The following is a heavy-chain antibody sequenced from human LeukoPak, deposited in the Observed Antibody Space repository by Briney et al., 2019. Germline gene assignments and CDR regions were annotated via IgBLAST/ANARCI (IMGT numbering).Heavy chain of an antibody. CDR1: GFTFSSYG. V-gene: IGHV3-30*03. J-gene: IGHJ5*02. CDR3: ARDWGSSGWYNWFDP. D-gene: IGHD6-19*01. CDR2: MSYGGDI. Sequence: GGSLRLSCAASGFTFSSYGMHWVRQAPGKGLEWVAIMSYGGDIQYTDSVKGRFTISRDSSKNTLYLQMNSLRAEDTAIYYCARDWGSSGWYNWFDPWGQGTLVTVSS.